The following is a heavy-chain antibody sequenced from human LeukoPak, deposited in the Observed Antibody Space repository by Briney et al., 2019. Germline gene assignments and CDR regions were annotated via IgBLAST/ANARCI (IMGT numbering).Heavy chain of an antibody. D-gene: IGHD3-10*01. CDR2: FDPEDGET. V-gene: IGHV1-24*01. J-gene: IGHJ3*02. CDR3: ATEGSGSYYNLRDAFDI. CDR1: GGTFSSYA. Sequence: ASVKVSCKASGGTFSSYAISWVRQAPGQGLEWMGGFDPEDGETIYAQKFQGRVTMTEDTSTDTAYMELSSLRSEDTAVYYCATEGSGSYYNLRDAFDIWGQGTMVTVSS.